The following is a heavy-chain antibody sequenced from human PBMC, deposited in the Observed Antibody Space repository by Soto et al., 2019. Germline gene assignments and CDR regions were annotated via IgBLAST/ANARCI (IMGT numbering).Heavy chain of an antibody. Sequence: LRLCCSASGFTVSSNYVSWVRQAPGKGLEWVSVIYSGGSTYYADSVKGRFTISRDNSKNTLYLQMNSLRAEDTAVYYCARASHDFWSGYYGYWGQGTLVTVSS. CDR1: GFTVSSNY. CDR3: ARASHDFWSGYYGY. J-gene: IGHJ4*02. CDR2: IYSGGST. V-gene: IGHV3-53*01. D-gene: IGHD3-3*01.